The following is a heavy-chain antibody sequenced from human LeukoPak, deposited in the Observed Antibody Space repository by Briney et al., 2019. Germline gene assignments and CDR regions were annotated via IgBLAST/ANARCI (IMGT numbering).Heavy chain of an antibody. D-gene: IGHD4-17*01. Sequence: GGSLRLSCAASGFTFSNAWMSWVRQAPGKGLEWVGRIKSKTDGGTTDYAAPVKGRFTISRDDSKNTLYLQMNSLAAEDTAVYYCAKDHGDYPSRYFDVWGRGTLVTVSS. CDR3: AKDHGDYPSRYFDV. CDR1: GFTFSNAW. V-gene: IGHV3-15*01. CDR2: IKSKTDGGTT. J-gene: IGHJ2*01.